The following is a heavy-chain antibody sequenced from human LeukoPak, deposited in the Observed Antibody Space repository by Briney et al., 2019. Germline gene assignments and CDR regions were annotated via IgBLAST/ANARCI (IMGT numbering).Heavy chain of an antibody. CDR2: ISAYNGDT. CDR3: ARDLKMGYSSGRYSWGTGSSNDY. Sequence: ASVKVSCKASGYTFTSYGISWVRQAPGQGLEWMGWISAYNGDTNYAQKFQGRITMTTDTSTSTAYMELRSLRSDDTAVYYCARDLKMGYSSGRYSWGTGSSNDYWGQGTLVTVSS. V-gene: IGHV1-18*01. D-gene: IGHD6-19*01. J-gene: IGHJ4*02. CDR1: GYTFTSYG.